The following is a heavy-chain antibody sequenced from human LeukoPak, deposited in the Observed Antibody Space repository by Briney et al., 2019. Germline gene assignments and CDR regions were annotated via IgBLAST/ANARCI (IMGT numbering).Heavy chain of an antibody. CDR1: GGSFSGYY. D-gene: IGHD6-19*01. CDR2: INHSGST. Sequence: PSETLSLTCAVYGGSFSGYYWSWIRQPPGKGLEWIGEINHSGSTNYNPSLKSRVTISVDTSKNQFSLKLSSVTAADTAAYYCARGLAVAGTGSWGQGTLVTVSS. CDR3: ARGLAVAGTGS. V-gene: IGHV4-34*01. J-gene: IGHJ5*02.